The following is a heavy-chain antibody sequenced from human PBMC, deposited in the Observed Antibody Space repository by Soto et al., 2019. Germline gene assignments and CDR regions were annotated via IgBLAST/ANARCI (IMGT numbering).Heavy chain of an antibody. D-gene: IGHD6-6*01. V-gene: IGHV4-31*02. Sequence: SEARSLTWTVSCGSISSGGYYWSWIRQHPGKGLEWIGYIYYSGSTYYNPSLKSRVTISVDTSKNQFSLKVSSVTAADTAVYYCASGQLPRLVDYWGQGTLVIVSS. CDR3: ASGQLPRLVDY. J-gene: IGHJ4*02. CDR2: IYYSGST. CDR1: CGSISSGGYY.